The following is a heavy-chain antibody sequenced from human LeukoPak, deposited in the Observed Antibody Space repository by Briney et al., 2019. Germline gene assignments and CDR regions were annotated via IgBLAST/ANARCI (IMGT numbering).Heavy chain of an antibody. CDR1: GGSISSGGYS. J-gene: IGHJ5*02. CDR2: IYHSGST. V-gene: IGHV4-30-2*01. Sequence: SETLSLTCAVSGGSISSGGYSWSWIRQPPGTGLEWIGYIYHSGSTYYNPSLKSRVTISVDRSKNQFSLKLSSVTAADTAVYYCARSTYYYDSSGRKYNWFDPWGQGTLVTVSS. D-gene: IGHD3-22*01. CDR3: ARSTYYYDSSGRKYNWFDP.